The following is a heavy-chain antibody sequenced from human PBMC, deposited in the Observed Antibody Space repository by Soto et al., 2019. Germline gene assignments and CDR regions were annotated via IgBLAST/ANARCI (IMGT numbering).Heavy chain of an antibody. V-gene: IGHV4-59*01. CDR2: IYYSGST. J-gene: IGHJ4*02. D-gene: IGHD2-21*01. CDR3: ARVGGDGYNLQYFDD. CDR1: CGSISSYY. Sequence: XETLSLNSPGSCGSISSYYWSWIRQPPGKGLEWIGYIYYSGSTNYNPSLKSRVTISVDTSKNQFSLKLSSVTAADTAVYYCARVGGDGYNLQYFDDWGQGTLVTVSS.